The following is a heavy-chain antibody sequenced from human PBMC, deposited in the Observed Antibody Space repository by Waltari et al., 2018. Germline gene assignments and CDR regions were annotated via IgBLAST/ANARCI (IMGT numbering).Heavy chain of an antibody. CDR2: FDPEDGET. D-gene: IGHD3-3*01. V-gene: IGHV1-24*01. CDR1: GYTRTELS. CDR3: ATGGALEWLPPFFFQH. Sequence: QVQLVQSGAEVKKPGASVKVSCKVSGYTRTELSMHWVRRAPGKGLEWMGGFDPEDGETIYAQKFQGRVTMTEDTSTDTAYLELSSLRSEDTAVYYCATGGALEWLPPFFFQHWGQGTLVTVSS. J-gene: IGHJ1*01.